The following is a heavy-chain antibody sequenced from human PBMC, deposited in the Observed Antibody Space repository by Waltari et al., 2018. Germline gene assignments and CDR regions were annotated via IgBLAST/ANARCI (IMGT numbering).Heavy chain of an antibody. Sequence: QLQLQESGPGLVKPSETLSLTCTVSRSSIRNNNYYWGWVRQPPEKGLEWIGSFYKSGTTYYNPPIKSRVTISVDTSNNQFSLKLNSVTAADTAVYYCVRGYPDIVATISDYWGQGTLVIVSS. D-gene: IGHD5-12*01. CDR2: FYKSGTT. CDR3: VRGYPDIVATISDY. CDR1: RSSIRNNNYY. J-gene: IGHJ4*02. V-gene: IGHV4-39*07.